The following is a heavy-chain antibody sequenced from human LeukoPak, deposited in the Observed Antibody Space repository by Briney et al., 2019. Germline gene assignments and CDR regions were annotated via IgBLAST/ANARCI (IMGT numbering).Heavy chain of an antibody. J-gene: IGHJ5*02. Sequence: GGSLRLSCEASGFTFSNYCMHWVRQVPGKGLVWVSRLNGDDSSTNYADSVKGRFTISRDNTKNTLYLQMNSLRAKDTAVYYCARGGRTSYYGSGSHPWCFDPWGQGTLVTVSS. CDR1: GFTFSNYC. CDR3: ARGGRTSYYGSGSHPWCFDP. D-gene: IGHD3-10*01. V-gene: IGHV3-74*01. CDR2: LNGDDSST.